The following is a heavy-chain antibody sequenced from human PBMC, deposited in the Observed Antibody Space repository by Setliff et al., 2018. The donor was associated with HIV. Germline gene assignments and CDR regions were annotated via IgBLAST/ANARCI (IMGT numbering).Heavy chain of an antibody. CDR1: GETFNDYF. CDR2: LNHSGDI. J-gene: IGHJ6*02. CDR3: ARGARRYNYGYWFYHGMDV. D-gene: IGHD5-18*01. Sequence: SETLSLTCAVYGETFNDYFWTWIRQSPGKGLEWIGELNHSGDINQNPSLKSGFTLSVDTSKNQFSLRLNSVTAADTAVYYCARGARRYNYGYWFYHGMDVWGQGTTVTVSS. V-gene: IGHV4-34*01.